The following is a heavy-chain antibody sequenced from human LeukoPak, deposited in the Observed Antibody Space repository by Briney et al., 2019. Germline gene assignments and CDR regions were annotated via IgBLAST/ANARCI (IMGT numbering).Heavy chain of an antibody. CDR1: GYSFTSYW. CDR2: IYPGDSDT. Sequence: GESLKISCKGSGYSFTSYWIGWVRQMPGKGLEWMGTIYPGDSDTRYSPSFQGQVTISADKSISTAYLQWSSLKASDTAMYYCASAEEGRLYGDLPYFDYWGQGTLVTVSS. CDR3: ASAEEGRLYGDLPYFDY. J-gene: IGHJ4*02. V-gene: IGHV5-51*01. D-gene: IGHD4-17*01.